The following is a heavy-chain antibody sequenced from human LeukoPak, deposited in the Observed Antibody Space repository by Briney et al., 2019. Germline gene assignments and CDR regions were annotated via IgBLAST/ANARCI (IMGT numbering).Heavy chain of an antibody. Sequence: ASVKVSCKASGYIFTSYGISWVRQAPGQGLEWMGWISAYNGNTNYAQKLQGRVTMTTDTSTSTAYMELRSLRSDDTAVYYCARGKPHWLPWDYFDYWGHGTLVTVSS. D-gene: IGHD3-9*01. CDR3: ARGKPHWLPWDYFDY. CDR2: ISAYNGNT. J-gene: IGHJ4*01. V-gene: IGHV1-18*01. CDR1: GYIFTSYG.